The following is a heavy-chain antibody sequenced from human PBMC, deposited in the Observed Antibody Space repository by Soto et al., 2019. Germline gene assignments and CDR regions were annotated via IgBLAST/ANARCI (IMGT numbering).Heavy chain of an antibody. Sequence: GGSLRLSCAASEFTFSNYWMHWVRQAPGKGLVWVSRINGGGSTIYYADSVKGRFTISRDNAKNSLYLQMDSLRAEDTAVYYCARDRADYDFWSGPTHYYYYYYMDVWGKGTTVTVS. V-gene: IGHV3-74*01. J-gene: IGHJ6*03. D-gene: IGHD3-3*01. CDR2: INGGGSTI. CDR1: EFTFSNYW. CDR3: ARDRADYDFWSGPTHYYYYYYMDV.